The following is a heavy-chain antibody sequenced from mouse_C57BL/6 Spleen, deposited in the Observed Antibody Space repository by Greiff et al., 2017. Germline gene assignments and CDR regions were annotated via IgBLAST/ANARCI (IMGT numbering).Heavy chain of an antibody. CDR3: ARSATTVVGRYFDY. V-gene: IGHV1-80*01. CDR2: IYPGDGDT. Sequence: VKLMESGAELVKPGASVKISCKASGYAFSSYWMNWVKQRPGKGLEWIGQIYPGDGDTNYNGKFKGKATLTADKSSSTAYMQLSSLTSEDSAVYFCARSATTVVGRYFDYWGQGTTLTVSS. CDR1: GYAFSSYW. J-gene: IGHJ2*01. D-gene: IGHD1-1*01.